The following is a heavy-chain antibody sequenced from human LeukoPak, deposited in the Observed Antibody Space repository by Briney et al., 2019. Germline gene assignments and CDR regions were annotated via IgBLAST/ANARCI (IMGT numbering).Heavy chain of an antibody. D-gene: IGHD3-10*01. CDR3: AREFGELFPSTFDY. J-gene: IGHJ4*02. V-gene: IGHV3-7*01. Sequence: GGSLRLSCAASGFTFSSYWMSWVRQAPGKGLEWVANIKQDGSEKYYVDSVKGRFTISRDNAKNSLYLQMNSLRAEDTAVYYCAREFGELFPSTFDYWGQGTLDTVSS. CDR2: IKQDGSEK. CDR1: GFTFSSYW.